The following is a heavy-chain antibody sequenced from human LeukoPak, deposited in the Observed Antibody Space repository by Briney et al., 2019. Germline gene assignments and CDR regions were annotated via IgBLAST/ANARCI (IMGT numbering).Heavy chain of an antibody. D-gene: IGHD3-22*01. J-gene: IGHJ3*02. Sequence: ASVKVSCKASGYTFTGYYMHWVRQAPGQGLEWMGWINPNSGGTNYAQKFRGRVTMTRDTSISTAYMELSRLRSDDTAVYYCARGRTHRYYYDSSGYYGGAFDIWGQGTMVTVSS. V-gene: IGHV1-2*02. CDR1: GYTFTGYY. CDR2: INPNSGGT. CDR3: ARGRTHRYYYDSSGYYGGAFDI.